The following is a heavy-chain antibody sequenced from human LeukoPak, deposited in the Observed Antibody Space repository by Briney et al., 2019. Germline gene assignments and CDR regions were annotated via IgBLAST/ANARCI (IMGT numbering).Heavy chain of an antibody. CDR1: GYTFTGYY. D-gene: IGHD6-13*01. V-gene: IGHV1-2*02. CDR2: INPNSGDT. Sequence: ASVKVSCKASGYTFTGYYMHWVRQAPGQGLEWMGWINPNSGDTNYAQKFQGRVTMTRGTSISTAYMDLSSLGSDDTAVYYCARGNREYSSSWNDYWGQGTLVTVSA. CDR3: ARGNREYSSSWNDY. J-gene: IGHJ4*02.